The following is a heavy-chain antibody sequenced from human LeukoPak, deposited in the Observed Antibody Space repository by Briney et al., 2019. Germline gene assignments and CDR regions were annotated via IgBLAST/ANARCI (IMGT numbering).Heavy chain of an antibody. J-gene: IGHJ4*02. Sequence: GGSLRLSCAASGFTFDDYAMHWLRQAPGKGLLGVSGISWDSGSIGYADSVKGRFTISRDNAKNSLYLQMNSLRAEDMALYSSAKAACSGGSFHFDYWGQGTLVTVSS. V-gene: IGHV3-9*03. D-gene: IGHD2-15*01. CDR3: AKAACSGGSFHFDY. CDR2: ISWDSGSI. CDR1: GFTFDDYA.